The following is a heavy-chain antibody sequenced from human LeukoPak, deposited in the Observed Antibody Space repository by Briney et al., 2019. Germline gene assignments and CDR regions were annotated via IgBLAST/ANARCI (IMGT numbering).Heavy chain of an antibody. CDR2: ISTYNGDT. Sequence: ASVKVSCKASGYTFTSYGINWVRQAPGQGLEWMGWISTYNGDTNYAQKLQGRVTMTTDTSTSTAYMELRSLRSDDTAVYYCARGSSYGFSMGYWGQGTLVIVPS. D-gene: IGHD5-18*01. CDR3: ARGSSYGFSMGY. J-gene: IGHJ4*02. CDR1: GYTFTSYG. V-gene: IGHV1-18*01.